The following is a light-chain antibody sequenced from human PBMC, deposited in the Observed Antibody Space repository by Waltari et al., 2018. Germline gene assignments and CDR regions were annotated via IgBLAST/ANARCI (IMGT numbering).Light chain of an antibody. V-gene: IGLV2-14*01. J-gene: IGLJ3*02. CDR3: NSYTGSSSWV. Sequence: QSALTQPTSVSGSPGQSITISCTGTSRDIGFYNYVSWYQQYPGKVPQLLIYDVSDRPPGVSSRFSGSKSGNTASLTISGLQADDEADYYCNSYTGSSSWVFGGGTKLTVL. CDR1: SRDIGFYNY. CDR2: DVS.